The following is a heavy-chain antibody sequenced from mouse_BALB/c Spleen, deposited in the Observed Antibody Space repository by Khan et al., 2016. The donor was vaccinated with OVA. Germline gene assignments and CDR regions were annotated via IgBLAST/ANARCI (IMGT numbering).Heavy chain of an antibody. CDR1: GYTFTDYY. CDR2: ISPGSGDT. J-gene: IGHJ3*01. V-gene: IGHV1-77*01. CDR3: ARRNYFGYTFAY. D-gene: IGHD1-2*01. Sequence: QVQLKQSGAELARPGASVKLSCKASGYTFTDYYINWVKLRTGQGLEWIGEISPGSGDTYYNERFKGKATLTADKSSSTAYMQLSSLTSEASAVXFCARRNYFGYTFAYWGQGTLVTVSA.